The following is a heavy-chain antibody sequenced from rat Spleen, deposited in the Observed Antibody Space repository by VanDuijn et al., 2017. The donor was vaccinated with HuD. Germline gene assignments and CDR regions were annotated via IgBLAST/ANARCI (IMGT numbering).Heavy chain of an antibody. CDR2: ISTGGGNT. CDR3: TNAEFGVGWFAY. CDR1: GFTFSNYG. J-gene: IGHJ3*01. V-gene: IGHV5-25*01. Sequence: EVQLVESGGGLVQPGRSMKLSCAASGFTFSNYGMAWVCQAPKKGLEWVASISTGGGNTYYRDSVKGRFTISRDNAKSTLFLQMDSLRSEDTATYYCTNAEFGVGWFAYWGQGTLVTVSS. D-gene: IGHD4-3*01.